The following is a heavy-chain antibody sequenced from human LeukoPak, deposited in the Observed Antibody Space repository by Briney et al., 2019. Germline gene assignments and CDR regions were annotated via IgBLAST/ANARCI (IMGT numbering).Heavy chain of an antibody. D-gene: IGHD3-16*01. CDR1: GGSISSYY. CDR3: ARDLRGDAFDI. V-gene: IGHV4-4*07. CDR2: INTSGSA. Sequence: PSETLSLTCTVSGGSISSYYWSWIRQPAGKGLEWFGRINTSGSAIYKPSLKSRVTISVDRSKNQFSLKLSSVTAADTAVYYCARDLRGDAFDIWGQGTMVTVSS. J-gene: IGHJ3*02.